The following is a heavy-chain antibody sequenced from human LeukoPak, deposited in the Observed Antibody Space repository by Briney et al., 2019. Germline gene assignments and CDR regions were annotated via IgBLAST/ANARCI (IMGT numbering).Heavy chain of an antibody. CDR2: INDSGST. Sequence: SETLSLTCAVYGGSFSGYYWSWIRQPPGKGLEWIGEINDSGSTNYNPSLKSRVTISVDTSKNQFSLKLSSVTAADTAVYYCARRRRIVGATPGAFDIWGQGTMVTVSS. J-gene: IGHJ3*02. D-gene: IGHD1-26*01. CDR3: ARRRRIVGATPGAFDI. V-gene: IGHV4-34*01. CDR1: GGSFSGYY.